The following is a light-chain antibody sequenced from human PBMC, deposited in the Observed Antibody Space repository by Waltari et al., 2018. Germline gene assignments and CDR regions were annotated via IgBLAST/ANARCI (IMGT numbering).Light chain of an antibody. V-gene: IGKV1-16*02. CDR3: QQYSTFPPT. CDR1: QASSTF. CDR2: AAS. J-gene: IGKJ4*01. Sequence: CRASQASSTFLAWFQLKPGKAPKSLIYAASTLQTGVSSNFSGSGSGTDFTLTISSLQPGDCATYYCQQYSTFPPTFGGGTRVEI.